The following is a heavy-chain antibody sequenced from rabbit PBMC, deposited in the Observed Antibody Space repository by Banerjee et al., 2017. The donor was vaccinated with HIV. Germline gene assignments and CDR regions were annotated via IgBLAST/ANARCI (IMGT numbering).Heavy chain of an antibody. D-gene: IGHD4-1*01. J-gene: IGHJ4*01. CDR2: ITYVGRA. V-gene: IGHV1S47*01. CDR1: GFDFSSYG. Sequence: QEQLVESGGGLVQPGGSLKFSCKASGFDFSSYGVSWVRQAPGKGLEWIGYITYVGRAYYANWVKGRFTISRDNAQNTVFLQMNSLTAADTATYFCARDLSYISGRGANDLWGPGTLVTVS. CDR3: ARDLSYISGRGANDL.